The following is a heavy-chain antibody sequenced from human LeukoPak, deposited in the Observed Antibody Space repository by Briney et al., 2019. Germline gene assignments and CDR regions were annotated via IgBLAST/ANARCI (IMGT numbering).Heavy chain of an antibody. CDR3: ARSPYDSGSYVSAP. Sequence: ASVKVSCKACGSFTGEYVHWVRQAPGQGLEWLGWINPDTGGTNFAQKFQGRVTMAGDTSISTAYMELSRLTSDDTAVYYCARSPYDSGSYVSAPWGQGTQVTVSS. D-gene: IGHD3-10*01. CDR1: GSFTGEY. CDR2: INPDTGGT. V-gene: IGHV1-2*02. J-gene: IGHJ5*02.